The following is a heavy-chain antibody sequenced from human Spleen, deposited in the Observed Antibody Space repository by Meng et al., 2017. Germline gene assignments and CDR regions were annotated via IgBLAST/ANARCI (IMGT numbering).Heavy chain of an antibody. CDR3: ARDEDISAAGKLFGDY. CDR2: IDPKSGDT. CDR1: GYNFPDYW. D-gene: IGHD6-13*01. V-gene: IGHV1-2*06. Sequence: ASVKVSCKPSGYNFPDYWLHWVRRAPGQGLEWMGRIDPKSGDTHYAQRFQGRVTMTGDTSISTAYMELSGLRSDDTAMYYCARDEDISAAGKLFGDYWGQGNPVTRLL. J-gene: IGHJ4*02.